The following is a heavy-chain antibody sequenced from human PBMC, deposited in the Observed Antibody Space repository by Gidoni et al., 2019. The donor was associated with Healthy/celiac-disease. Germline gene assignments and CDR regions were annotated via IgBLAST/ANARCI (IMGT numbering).Heavy chain of an antibody. CDR3: TTDWAVTTRFDY. D-gene: IGHD4-17*01. Sequence: EVQLVESGGGLVKPVGSLRLSCAASGFTFSNAWLSWGRQAPGKGLEWVGRIKSKTDGGTTDYAAPVKGRFTISRDDSKNTLYLQMNSLKTEDTAVYYCTTDWAVTTRFDYWGQGTLVTVSS. V-gene: IGHV3-15*01. J-gene: IGHJ4*02. CDR2: IKSKTDGGTT. CDR1: GFTFSNAW.